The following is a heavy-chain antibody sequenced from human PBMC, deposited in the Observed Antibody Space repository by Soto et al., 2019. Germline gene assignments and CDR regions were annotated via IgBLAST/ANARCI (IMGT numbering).Heavy chain of an antibody. CDR3: ARGPPASRRLNWFDP. Sequence: GGSLRLSCAASGFTFSSYGMHWVRQAPGKGLEWVAVIWYDGSNKYYADSVKGRFTVSRDNSKNTPYLQMNSLRAEDTAGYYCARGPPASRRLNWFDPWGQGT. J-gene: IGHJ5*02. CDR1: GFTFSSYG. CDR2: IWYDGSNK. V-gene: IGHV3-33*01.